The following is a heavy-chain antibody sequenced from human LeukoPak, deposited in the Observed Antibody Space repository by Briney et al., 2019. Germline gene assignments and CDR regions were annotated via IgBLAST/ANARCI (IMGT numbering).Heavy chain of an antibody. D-gene: IGHD3-9*01. CDR3: VKDLTGTWSFDY. Sequence: PGGSLRLSCSASGFVFTIYTMYWVRQAPGKGPEYVSTISGSGNGFSIYYADSVKGRFTISRDNSKNALYLQLTSLRLEDTALYYCVKDLTGTWSFDYWGQGTLVTVSS. V-gene: IGHV3-64D*06. J-gene: IGHJ4*02. CDR2: ISGSGNGFSI. CDR1: GFVFTIYT.